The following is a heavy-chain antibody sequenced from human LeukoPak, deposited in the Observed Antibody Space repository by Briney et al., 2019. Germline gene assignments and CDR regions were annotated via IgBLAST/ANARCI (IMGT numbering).Heavy chain of an antibody. CDR1: GFTFSNYE. CDR3: ARQGYSSTWEFEY. CDR2: ISSSGSTM. Sequence: GGSLRLSCAASGFTFSNYEMNWVRQAPGKGLEWLSYISSSGSTMYYADSVKGRFTISRDNARNSLYLQMNSLRAEDTAVYRCARQGYSSTWEFEYWGQGTRVTVSS. V-gene: IGHV3-48*03. J-gene: IGHJ4*02. D-gene: IGHD6-13*01.